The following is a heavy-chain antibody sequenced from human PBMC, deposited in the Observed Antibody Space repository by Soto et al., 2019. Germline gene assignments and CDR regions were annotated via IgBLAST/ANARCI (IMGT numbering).Heavy chain of an antibody. CDR1: GFSLSTSGVG. J-gene: IGHJ4*02. D-gene: IGHD3-3*01. CDR2: IYWNDDK. V-gene: IGHV2-5*01. CDR3: AHAITIFGVVTDDY. Sequence: GSGATLVNPTQTLTLTCTFSGFSLSTSGVGVGWIRQPPGKALEWLALIYWNDDKRYSPSLKSRLTITKDTSKNQVVLTMTNMDPVDTATYYRAHAITIFGVVTDDYWSQGTLVTVSS.